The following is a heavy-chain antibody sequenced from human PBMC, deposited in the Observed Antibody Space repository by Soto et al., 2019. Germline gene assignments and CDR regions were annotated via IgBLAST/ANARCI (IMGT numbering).Heavy chain of an antibody. V-gene: IGHV4-59*01. CDR2: IYYSGST. Sequence: SETLSITCTVSGGSISSYYWSWIRQPPGKGLEWIGYIYYSGSTNYNPSLKSRVTISVDTSKNQFSLKLSYVTAADTAVYYCARVGYYDFWSGSLLGAFDIWGQGTMVTVSS. CDR3: ARVGYYDFWSGSLLGAFDI. CDR1: GGSISSYY. J-gene: IGHJ3*02. D-gene: IGHD3-3*01.